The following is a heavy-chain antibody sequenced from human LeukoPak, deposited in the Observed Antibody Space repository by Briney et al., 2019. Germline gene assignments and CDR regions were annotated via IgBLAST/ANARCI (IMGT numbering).Heavy chain of an antibody. V-gene: IGHV4-61*02. CDR1: GGSISSGSYY. J-gene: IGHJ4*02. CDR2: IYTSGST. Sequence: TSQTLSLTCTVSGGSISSGSYYWSWIRQPAGKGLEWIGRIYTSGSTNYNPSLKSRVTISVDTSKNQFSLKLSSVTAADTAVYYCASGRKYTSGYRATELGSGYSDCWGQGTLVTVSS. D-gene: IGHD5-18*01. CDR3: ASGRKYTSGYRATELGSGYSDC.